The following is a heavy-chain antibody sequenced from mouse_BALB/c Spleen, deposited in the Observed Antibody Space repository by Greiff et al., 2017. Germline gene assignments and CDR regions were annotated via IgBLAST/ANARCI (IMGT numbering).Heavy chain of an antibody. J-gene: IGHJ4*01. CDR3: ASDGIDYYAMDY. V-gene: IGHV1-54*01. CDR2: INPGSGGT. D-gene: IGHD2-1*01. CDR1: GYAFTNYL. Sequence: QVQLQQSGAELVRPGTSVKVSCKASGYAFTNYLIEWVKQRPGQGLEWIGVINPGSGGTNYNEKFKGKATLTADKSSSTAYMQLSSLTSDDSAVYFCASDGIDYYAMDYWGQGTSVTVSS.